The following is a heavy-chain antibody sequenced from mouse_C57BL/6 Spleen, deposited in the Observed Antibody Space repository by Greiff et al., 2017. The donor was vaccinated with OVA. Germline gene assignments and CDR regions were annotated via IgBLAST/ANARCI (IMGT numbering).Heavy chain of an antibody. CDR2: INPSNGGT. V-gene: IGHV1-53*01. J-gene: IGHJ4*01. Sequence: QVQLQQPGTELVKPGASVKLSCKASGYTFTSYWMHWVKQRPGQGLEWIGNINPSNGGTNYNEKFKSKATLTVDTSSSTAYMQLSSLTSEDSAVYESASGEVYSNYVDYAMDYWGQGTSVTVSS. D-gene: IGHD2-5*01. CDR1: GYTFTSYW. CDR3: ASGEVYSNYVDYAMDY.